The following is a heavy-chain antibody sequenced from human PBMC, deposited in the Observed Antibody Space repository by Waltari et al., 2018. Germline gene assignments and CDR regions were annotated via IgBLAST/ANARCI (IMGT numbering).Heavy chain of an antibody. CDR2: IHSGGST. Sequence: QPGGSLRLSCAASGFTVSSNYMSWVRQAPGKGLEWVSVIHSGGSTYYADSVKGRFTISRDNSKNTLYLQMNSLRAEDTAVYYCARDTAGCSSISCYYYYYYMDVWGKVTTVTVSS. V-gene: IGHV3-53*01. CDR3: ARDTAGCSSISCYYYYYYMDV. D-gene: IGHD2-2*01. CDR1: GFTVSSNY. J-gene: IGHJ6*03.